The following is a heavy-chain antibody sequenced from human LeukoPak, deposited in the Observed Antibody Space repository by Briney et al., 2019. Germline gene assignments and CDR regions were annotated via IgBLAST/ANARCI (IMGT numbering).Heavy chain of an antibody. V-gene: IGHV3-33*01. Sequence: GGSLRLSCAASGFTFSSFGMHWVRQSPGKGLEWVALIWYDGSNTHHADSVKGRITISRDKSKNTLFLQMNSLRAEDTAVYYCARGESSPIPAAYTRHWFDPWGQGTLVTVSS. D-gene: IGHD6-13*01. CDR3: ARGESSPIPAAYTRHWFDP. J-gene: IGHJ5*01. CDR2: IWYDGSNT. CDR1: GFTFSSFG.